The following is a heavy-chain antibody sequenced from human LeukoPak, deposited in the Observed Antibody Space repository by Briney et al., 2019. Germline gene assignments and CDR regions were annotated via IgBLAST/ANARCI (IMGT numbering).Heavy chain of an antibody. V-gene: IGHV1-69*05. CDR3: ARTARSGYGRFDY. D-gene: IGHD3-3*01. Sequence: SVKVSCKASGGTFSSYAISWVRQAPGQGLEWMGRIIPIFGTANYAQKFQGRVTITTDESTSTAYMELSSLRSEDAAVYYCARTARSGYGRFDYWGQGTLVTVSS. CDR2: IIPIFGTA. CDR1: GGTFSSYA. J-gene: IGHJ4*02.